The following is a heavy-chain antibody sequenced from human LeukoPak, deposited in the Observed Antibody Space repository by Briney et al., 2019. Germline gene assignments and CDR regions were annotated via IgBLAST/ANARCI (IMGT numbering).Heavy chain of an antibody. CDR2: IIGSGRST. J-gene: IGHJ5*02. CDR1: GFVFSNFA. CDR3: AKQPGPYGAKPFNP. D-gene: IGHD4-23*01. V-gene: IGHV3-23*01. Sequence: PGGSLRLSCGASGFVFSNFALSWVRQAPGKGLEWVSTIIGSGRSTFHAASVKGRFTISRDNSNNTLFLHMDSLRAADTAIYFCAKQPGPYGAKPFNPWGLGTLVTVSS.